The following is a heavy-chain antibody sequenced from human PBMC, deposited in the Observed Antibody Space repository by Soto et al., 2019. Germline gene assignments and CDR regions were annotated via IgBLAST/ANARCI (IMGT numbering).Heavy chain of an antibody. CDR3: AKDDFTDRGDDYFDY. J-gene: IGHJ4*02. V-gene: IGHV3-23*01. CDR2: IGASGDIT. CDR1: GVSLTNIA. Sequence: TGGALGLSCTSSGVSLTNIAMLWGRQGPGKGLEWVAGIGASGDITWYADSVKGRLSISRDNSKNTLYLQLNSLRFEDTAVYYCAKDDFTDRGDDYFDYWGPGTLVTVSS. D-gene: IGHD2-21*02.